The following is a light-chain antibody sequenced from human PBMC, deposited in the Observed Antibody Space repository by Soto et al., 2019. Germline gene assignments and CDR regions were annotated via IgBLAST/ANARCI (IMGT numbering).Light chain of an antibody. Sequence: QSALTQPSSVSGSPGQSVTISCTGTSSDVGGYNYVSWYQQHPGKAPKLMIYDVSKRPSGVPDRFSGSKSGNTASLTISGLQAEDEADYYCCSYAGSYSYVFGTGTKATVL. J-gene: IGLJ1*01. CDR2: DVS. CDR3: CSYAGSYSYV. CDR1: SSDVGGYNY. V-gene: IGLV2-11*01.